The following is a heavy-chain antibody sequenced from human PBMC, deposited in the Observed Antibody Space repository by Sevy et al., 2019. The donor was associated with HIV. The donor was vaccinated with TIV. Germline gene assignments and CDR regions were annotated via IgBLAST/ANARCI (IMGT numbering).Heavy chain of an antibody. V-gene: IGHV4-31*03. CDR3: ARLKGGGSCWAFDP. J-gene: IGHJ5*02. Sequence: SETLSLTCTVSGGSISSGGYYWSWIRQHPGKGLEWIGYIYYSGSTYYNPSLKSRVSISVDTSKNQFSLKLSSVTAADTAVYYCARLKGGGSCWAFDPWGQGTLVTVSS. CDR2: IYYSGST. D-gene: IGHD2-15*01. CDR1: GGSISSGGYY.